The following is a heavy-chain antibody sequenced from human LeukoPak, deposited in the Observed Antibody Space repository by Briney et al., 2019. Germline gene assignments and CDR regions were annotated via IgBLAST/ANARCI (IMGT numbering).Heavy chain of an antibody. V-gene: IGHV3-7*01. J-gene: IGHJ4*02. CDR3: ARGGIVGATAFDY. CDR2: IKQDGSEK. CDR1: RFTFSSYW. D-gene: IGHD1-26*01. Sequence: GGSLRLSCAASRFTFSSYWMSWVRQAPGKGLEWVANIKQDGSEKYYVDSVKGRFTISRDNAKNSLYLQMSSLRAEDTAAYYCARGGIVGATAFDYWGQGTLVTVSS.